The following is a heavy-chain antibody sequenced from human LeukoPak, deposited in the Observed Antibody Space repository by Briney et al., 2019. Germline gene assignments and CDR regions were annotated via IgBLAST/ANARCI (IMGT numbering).Heavy chain of an antibody. CDR3: ARGVAAAGSGLYYYYMDV. Sequence: GGSLRLSCAASGFTFSSYWMSWVRQAPGKGLEWVANIKQDGSEKYYVDSVKGRFTISRDSAKNSLYLQMNSLRAEDTAVYYCARGVAAAGSGLYYYYMDVWGKGTTVTVSS. V-gene: IGHV3-7*01. D-gene: IGHD6-13*01. CDR2: IKQDGSEK. CDR1: GFTFSSYW. J-gene: IGHJ6*03.